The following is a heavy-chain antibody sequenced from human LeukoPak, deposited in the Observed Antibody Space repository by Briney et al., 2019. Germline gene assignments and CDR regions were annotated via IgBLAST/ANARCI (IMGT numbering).Heavy chain of an antibody. CDR2: ISGSNGIT. D-gene: IGHD1-26*01. V-gene: IGHV3-23*01. CDR3: ANRGSPGAFDI. Sequence: GGSLRLSCAASGFTFSSYAMSWVRQPPGKGLEWLSIISGSNGITYYADSVKGRSTIFRDNSKNTLYLQMNSLRAEDTAVYYCANRGSPGAFDIWGQGTMVTVSS. CDR1: GFTFSSYA. J-gene: IGHJ3*02.